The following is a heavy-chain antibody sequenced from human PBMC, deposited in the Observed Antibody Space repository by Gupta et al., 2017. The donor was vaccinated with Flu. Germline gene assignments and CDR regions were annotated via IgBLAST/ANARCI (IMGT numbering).Heavy chain of an antibody. V-gene: IGHV3-30*18. Sequence: QGQRVESGGGVVQPGRSLRLSCAASGFTFSTYGMYWVRQAPGKGLEWVSIISYDGSDNNYADSVKGRFTISRDNSRNTLFLQMNGLRTEDTAVYYCAKDRVRRSSGYGMDVWGQGTTVTVSS. D-gene: IGHD6-19*01. CDR1: GFTFSTYG. CDR2: ISYDGSDN. CDR3: AKDRVRRSSGYGMDV. J-gene: IGHJ6*02.